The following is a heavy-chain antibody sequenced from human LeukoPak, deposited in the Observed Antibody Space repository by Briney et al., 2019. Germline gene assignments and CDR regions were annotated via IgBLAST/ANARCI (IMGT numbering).Heavy chain of an antibody. CDR1: GGSISSYY. V-gene: IGHV4-59*01. CDR3: ASLIAVAGTSTGWFDP. D-gene: IGHD6-19*01. J-gene: IGHJ5*02. Sequence: SETLSLTCTVSGGSISSYYWSWIRQPPGKGLEWIGYIYYSGSTNYNPSLKSRVTISVDTSKNQFSLKLSSVTAADTAVYYCASLIAVAGTSTGWFDPWGQGTLVTVSS. CDR2: IYYSGST.